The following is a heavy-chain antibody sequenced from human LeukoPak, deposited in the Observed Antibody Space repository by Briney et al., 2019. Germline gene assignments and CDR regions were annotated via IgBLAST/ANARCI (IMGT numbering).Heavy chain of an antibody. D-gene: IGHD3-10*01. J-gene: IGHJ4*02. CDR3: ARVVITTVRGGQIYFDY. V-gene: IGHV3-7*01. CDR1: GFTFSSYW. Sequence: HPGGSLRLSCAASGFTFSSYWMSWVRQAPGKGLEWVANIKQDGSEKYYVDSVKGRFTISRDNAKNSLYLQMNSLRAEDTAAYYCARVVITTVRGGQIYFDYWGQGTLVTVSS. CDR2: IKQDGSEK.